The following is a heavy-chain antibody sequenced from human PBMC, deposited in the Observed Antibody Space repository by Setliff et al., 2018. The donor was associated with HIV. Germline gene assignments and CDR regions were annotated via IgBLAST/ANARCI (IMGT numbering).Heavy chain of an antibody. Sequence: PSETLSLTCTVSRGSISRYYWSWIRQPPGKGLEWIGYIYYTGTTKYNPSPKSRVTMSVDTSKNQLSLKLSSLTAADTAVYYCARGEFYCGTDCYRSSFDYWGQGILVTVSS. CDR1: RGSISRYY. J-gene: IGHJ4*02. D-gene: IGHD2-21*02. V-gene: IGHV4-59*01. CDR2: IYYTGTT. CDR3: ARGEFYCGTDCYRSSFDY.